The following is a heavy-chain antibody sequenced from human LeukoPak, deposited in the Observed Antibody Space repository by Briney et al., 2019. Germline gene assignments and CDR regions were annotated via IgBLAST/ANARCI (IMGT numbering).Heavy chain of an antibody. CDR1: GFTFSDYY. V-gene: IGHV3-11*05. CDR2: ISSSGSYT. J-gene: IGHJ4*02. CDR3: ARGYCSGGSCYSPYFDY. D-gene: IGHD2-15*01. Sequence: GGSLRLSCAASGFTFSDYYMSWIRQAPGKGLEWISYISSSGSYTNYADSVKGRFTISRDNAKNSLYLQMNSLRAEDTALYYCARGYCSGGSCYSPYFDYWGQGTLVTVSS.